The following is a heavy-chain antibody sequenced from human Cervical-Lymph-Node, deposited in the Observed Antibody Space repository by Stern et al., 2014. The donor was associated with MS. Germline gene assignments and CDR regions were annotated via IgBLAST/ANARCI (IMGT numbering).Heavy chain of an antibody. CDR2: IFHDGSHQ. CDR3: AKDGYARIFDY. V-gene: IGHV3-30*18. D-gene: IGHD5-12*01. Sequence: QVQLVESGGGVVQPGGSLRLSCAASGFTFSDYGMHWVRQSPGKGLEWVAVIFHDGSHQYYADSVKGRFTISRDNSKSTLYLQMNSLRIEDTAVYYCAKDGYARIFDYWGQGTLVTV. J-gene: IGHJ4*02. CDR1: GFTFSDYG.